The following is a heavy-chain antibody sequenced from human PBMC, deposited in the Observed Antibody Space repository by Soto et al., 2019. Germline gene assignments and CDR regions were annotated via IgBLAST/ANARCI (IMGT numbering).Heavy chain of an antibody. J-gene: IGHJ3*02. CDR1: VDSISSGDYY. D-gene: IGHD3-22*01. V-gene: IGHV4-30-4*01. Sequence: QVHLQESGPGLVEPSQTLSLTCTVSVDSISSGDYYWSWIRQSPDKGLEWIGYTYHSGRTYYKPSLKSRVTISADTSKNQFSLMLSSVTAADTAVYYCARRHYYDTNGYADPLDIWGQGTSVTVSS. CDR3: ARRHYYDTNGYADPLDI. CDR2: TYHSGRT.